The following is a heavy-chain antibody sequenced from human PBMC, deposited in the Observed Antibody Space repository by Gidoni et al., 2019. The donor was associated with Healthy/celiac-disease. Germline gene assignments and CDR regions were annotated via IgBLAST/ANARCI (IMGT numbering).Heavy chain of an antibody. J-gene: IGHJ4*02. CDR3: ARVRYFDWFDY. CDR2: INPSGGST. CDR1: GYTFTSYY. D-gene: IGHD3-9*01. V-gene: IGHV1-46*01. Sequence: VQLVQSGAEVKKPGASVKVSCKASGYTFTSYYMHWVRQAPGQGLEWMGIINPSGGSTSYAQKFQGRVTMTSDTSTSTVYMELSSLRSEDTAVYYCARVRYFDWFDYWGQGTLVTVSS.